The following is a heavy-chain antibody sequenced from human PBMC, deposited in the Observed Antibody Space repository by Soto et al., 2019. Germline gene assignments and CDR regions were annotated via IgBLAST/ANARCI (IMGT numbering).Heavy chain of an antibody. D-gene: IGHD2-2*01. CDR2: MNPHSGKT. V-gene: IGHV1-8*01. CDR3: ARRIVPAAAGIGMDV. CDR1: GYAFTSYY. Sequence: GASVEVSCKASGYAFTSYYINWVLQATGQGLEWMGWMNPHSGKTGYAQKFQGRVTMTRNTSISTAYMELSSLTSEDTAVYYCARRIVPAAAGIGMDVWGQGTTVTVSS. J-gene: IGHJ6*02.